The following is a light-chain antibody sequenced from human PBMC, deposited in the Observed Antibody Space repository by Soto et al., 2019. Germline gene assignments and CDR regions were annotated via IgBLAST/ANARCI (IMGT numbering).Light chain of an antibody. V-gene: IGLV2-23*02. CDR2: EVS. Sequence: QSALTQPASVSGSPGQSITISCTGTSSDVGSYNLVSWYQQHPGKATKLMIYEVSKRPSGVSNRFSGSKSGNTASLTISGLQAEDEADYYGCSYAGSSTPLIFGTGTKLSVL. J-gene: IGLJ1*01. CDR3: CSYAGSSTPLI. CDR1: SSDVGSYNL.